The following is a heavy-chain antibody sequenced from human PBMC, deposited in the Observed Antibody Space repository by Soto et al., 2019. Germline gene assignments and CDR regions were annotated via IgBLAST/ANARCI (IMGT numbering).Heavy chain of an antibody. CDR2: IAYDGSNK. CDR3: AKGTATAMNSYGMEV. Sequence: PGVSLRLSCAASGFTFSSYGMHWVRQAPGKGLEWVAVIAYDGSNKYYADSVKGRFTISRDNSKNTLYLQMNSLRAEGTAVYYCAKGTATAMNSYGMEVSGQGTTVTVSS. D-gene: IGHD5-18*01. CDR1: GFTFSSYG. V-gene: IGHV3-30*18. J-gene: IGHJ6*02.